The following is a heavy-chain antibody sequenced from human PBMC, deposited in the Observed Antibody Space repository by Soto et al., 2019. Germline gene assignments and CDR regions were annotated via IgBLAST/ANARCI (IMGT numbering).Heavy chain of an antibody. J-gene: IGHJ4*02. CDR3: AKDSLRTYFDY. CDR1: GFTFSSSA. D-gene: IGHD3-16*01. V-gene: IGHV3-23*01. CDR2: ISGSGGST. Sequence: GGSLRLSCAASGFTFSSSAMTLVRQAPGKGLEWVSAISGSGGSTYYADSVKGRFTISIDNSKNTLYLQMNSLRAEDTAVYYCAKDSLRTYFDYWGQGTLVTVSS.